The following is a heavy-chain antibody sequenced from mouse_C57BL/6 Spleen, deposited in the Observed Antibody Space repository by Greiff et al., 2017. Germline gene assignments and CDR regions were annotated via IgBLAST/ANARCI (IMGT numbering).Heavy chain of an antibody. V-gene: IGHV1-82*01. D-gene: IGHD1-2*01. CDR1: GYAFSSSW. J-gene: IGHJ4*01. CDR3: AATSHANYDRDY. CDR2: IYPGGGDT. Sequence: QVQLQQPGPELVKPGASVKISCKASGYAFSSSWMNWVKQRPGKGLEWIGRIYPGGGDTNYNEKFKGKATLTADKSSSTAYMQLPSLTSESSAVYYCAATSHANYDRDYWGQGTSVTVSS.